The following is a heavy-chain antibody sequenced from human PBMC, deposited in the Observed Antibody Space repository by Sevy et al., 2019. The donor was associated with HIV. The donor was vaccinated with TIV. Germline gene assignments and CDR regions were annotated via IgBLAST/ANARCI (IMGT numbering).Heavy chain of an antibody. J-gene: IGHJ5*02. CDR1: GGTFSSYA. D-gene: IGHD6-13*01. Sequence: ASVKVSCKASGGTFSSYAISWVRQAPGQGLEWMGGIIPIFGTANYAQKFQGRVTITADESTSTAYMELSSLRSEDTAVYYCASRVSSSSWTGWFDPWGQGTLVTVSS. CDR3: ASRVSSSSWTGWFDP. CDR2: IIPIFGTA. V-gene: IGHV1-69*13.